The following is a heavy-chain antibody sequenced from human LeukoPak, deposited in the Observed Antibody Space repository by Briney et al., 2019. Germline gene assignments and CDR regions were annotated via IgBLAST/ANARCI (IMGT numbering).Heavy chain of an antibody. CDR3: ARMYYDFWTGERNWFDP. CDR1: GGSFSSGSYY. V-gene: IGHV4-61*01. CDR2: IHYSGST. D-gene: IGHD3-3*01. Sequence: PSETLSLTCTVSGGSFSSGSYYWSWIRQPPGRGLEWIAYIHYSGSTNYNPSLKSRVTISVDTSKNQFSLKLSSVTAADTAVYYCARMYYDFWTGERNWFDPWGQGTLVTVSS. J-gene: IGHJ5*02.